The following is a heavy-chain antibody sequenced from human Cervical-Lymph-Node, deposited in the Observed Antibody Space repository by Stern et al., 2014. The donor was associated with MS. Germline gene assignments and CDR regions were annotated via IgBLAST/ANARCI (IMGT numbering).Heavy chain of an antibody. CDR1: GFSLSTSGVG. Sequence: ASGPTLVKPTQTLTLTCTFSGFSLSTSGVGVGWIRQPPGKALEWLALIYWKDDKRYSPSLKSRLTITKDTSKNQVVLTMTNMDPVDTATYYCARDNSNDAFDIWGQGTMVTVSS. J-gene: IGHJ3*02. V-gene: IGHV2-5*01. D-gene: IGHD5-24*01. CDR2: IYWKDDK. CDR3: ARDNSNDAFDI.